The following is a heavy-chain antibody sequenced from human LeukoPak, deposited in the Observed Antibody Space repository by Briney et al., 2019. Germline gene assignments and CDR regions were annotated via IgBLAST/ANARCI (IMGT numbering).Heavy chain of an antibody. V-gene: IGHV1-46*01. CDR3: ARVASRWKRLGWFDP. Sequence: ASVKVSCKASGGTFSSYAISWVRQAPGQGLEWMGIINPGGGSTSYAQKFQGRVTMTRDTSTSTVYMELSSLRSEDTAVYYCARVASRWKRLGWFDPWGQGTLVTVSS. D-gene: IGHD1-1*01. CDR2: INPGGGST. CDR1: GGTFSSYA. J-gene: IGHJ5*02.